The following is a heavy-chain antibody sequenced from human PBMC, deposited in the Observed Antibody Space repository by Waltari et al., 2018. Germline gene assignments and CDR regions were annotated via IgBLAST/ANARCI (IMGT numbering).Heavy chain of an antibody. CDR2: ISSSSSYI. Sequence: EVQLVESGGGLVKPGGSLRLSCAASGFTFSSYSMNWVRQAPGKGLEWVSSISSSSSYIYYADSVKGRFTISRDNAKNSLYLQMNSLRAEDTAVYYCARGIGRDYYYMDVWGKGTTVTISS. D-gene: IGHD2-21*01. CDR3: ARGIGRDYYYMDV. CDR1: GFTFSSYS. J-gene: IGHJ6*03. V-gene: IGHV3-21*01.